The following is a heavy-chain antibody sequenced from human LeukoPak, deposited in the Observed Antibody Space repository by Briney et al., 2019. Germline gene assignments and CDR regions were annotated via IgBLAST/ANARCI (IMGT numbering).Heavy chain of an antibody. J-gene: IGHJ3*02. CDR3: ARDRCGNTCYRGDAFDI. V-gene: IGHV3-48*01. D-gene: IGHD2-2*01. CDR2: ISSGGATI. CDR1: GFTFSSFN. Sequence: GESLKISCAASGFTFSSFNMSWVRQSPGKGLEWISYISSGGATIFYADSVKGRFTISRDNAKNSVYLQMTNVRAEDTAVYYCARDRCGNTCYRGDAFDIWGQGTMVTVSS.